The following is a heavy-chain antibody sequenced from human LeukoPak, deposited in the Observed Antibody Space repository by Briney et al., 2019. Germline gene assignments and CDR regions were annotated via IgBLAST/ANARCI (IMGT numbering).Heavy chain of an antibody. CDR2: IFYTGSN. V-gene: IGHV4-59*01. CDR1: GGSISSYY. D-gene: IGHD6-19*01. Sequence: SETLSLTCTVSGGSISSYYWSWIRQPPGKGPEWIGYIFYTGSNDYSPSLKSRATISVDTSKNQFSLRVNSVTAADTAVYYCARAIYSRAWYASDIWGQGTVVTVS. CDR3: ARAIYSRAWYASDI. J-gene: IGHJ3*02.